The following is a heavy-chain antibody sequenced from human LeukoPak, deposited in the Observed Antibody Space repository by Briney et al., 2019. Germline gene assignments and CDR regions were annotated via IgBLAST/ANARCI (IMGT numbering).Heavy chain of an antibody. D-gene: IGHD6-13*01. CDR2: MNPNSGNT. CDR3: ARGGYSSSWYQEDGMDV. CDR1: GYTFTSYD. V-gene: IGHV1-8*01. J-gene: IGHJ6*02. Sequence: GASVKVSCKASGYTFTSYDINWVRQATGQGLEWMGWMNPNSGNTGYAQKFQGRVTMTRNTSISTAYMELSSLRSEDTAVYCCARGGYSSSWYQEDGMDVWGQGTTVTISS.